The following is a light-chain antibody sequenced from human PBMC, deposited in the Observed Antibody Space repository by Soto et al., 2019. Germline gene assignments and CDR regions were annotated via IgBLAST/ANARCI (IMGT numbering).Light chain of an antibody. CDR3: CSYAGDYTVV. V-gene: IGLV2-11*01. Sequence: QSALTQPRSVSGSPGQSVTISCTGTSSDVGGYNYVSWYQQHPGKAPKLMIYDVSKRPSGVPDRFSGSKSGNTASLTISWLQAEDEAVYYCCSYAGDYTVVFGGGTKLTVL. J-gene: IGLJ2*01. CDR1: SSDVGGYNY. CDR2: DVS.